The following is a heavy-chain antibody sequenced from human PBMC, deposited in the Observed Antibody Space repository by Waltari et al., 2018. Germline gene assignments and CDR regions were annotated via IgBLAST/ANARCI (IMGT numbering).Heavy chain of an antibody. CDR2: INHRGST. D-gene: IGHD1-1*01. Sequence: QVQLQQWGAGLLKPSETLSLTCAVYGGSFSGYYWSWIRQPPGKGLEWIGEINHRGSTNYNPSLKSRVTISVDTSKNQFSLKLSSVTAADTAVYYCARGQGSTGYYYYYYGMDVWGQGTTVTVSS. CDR1: GGSFSGYY. V-gene: IGHV4-34*01. J-gene: IGHJ6*02. CDR3: ARGQGSTGYYYYYYGMDV.